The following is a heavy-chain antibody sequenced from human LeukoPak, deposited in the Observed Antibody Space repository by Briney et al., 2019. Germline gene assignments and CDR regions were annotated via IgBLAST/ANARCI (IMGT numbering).Heavy chain of an antibody. CDR2: VYFSGTT. CDR3: VRHIPDDYDMANGYYYYYIDV. CDR1: GGSIIDNNYY. J-gene: IGHJ6*03. Sequence: SETLSLTCTVSGGSIIDNNYYWGWIRQSPGKGLQWIASVYFSGTTYYSQSLEGRLTISIETSKNQFSLKVTSVTAADTAVYYCVRHIPDDYDMANGYYYYYIDVWGKGTPVSVS. V-gene: IGHV4-39*01. D-gene: IGHD3-16*01.